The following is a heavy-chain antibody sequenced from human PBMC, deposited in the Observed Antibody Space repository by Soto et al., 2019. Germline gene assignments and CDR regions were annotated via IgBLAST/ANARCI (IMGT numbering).Heavy chain of an antibody. D-gene: IGHD2-2*01. V-gene: IGHV3-23*01. J-gene: IGHJ6*03. CDR1: GFTFSNFA. CDR3: AKDTSSSPYYMDV. Sequence: EVQVLESGGGSVQPGGSLRLSCAASGFTFSNFAMSWVRHAPGQGLVWVSEISGSTGTTYYAASVKGRFIISRDNSKYMVHLQMNSLRAEDTAVYYCAKDTSSSPYYMDVWGKGTTVTVSS. CDR2: ISGSTGTT.